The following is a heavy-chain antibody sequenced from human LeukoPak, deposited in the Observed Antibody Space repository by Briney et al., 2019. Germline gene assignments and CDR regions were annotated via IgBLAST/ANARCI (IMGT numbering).Heavy chain of an antibody. CDR1: GFTFSSYA. J-gene: IGHJ4*02. CDR3: ARAIAAAGPYYFDY. Sequence: GGSLRLSCAASGFTFSSYAMHWVRQAPGKGLEWVAVISYDGSSKYYADSVKGRFTISRDNSKNTLYLQMNSLRAEDTAVYYCARAIAAAGPYYFDYWGQGTLVTVSS. CDR2: ISYDGSSK. V-gene: IGHV3-30*04. D-gene: IGHD6-13*01.